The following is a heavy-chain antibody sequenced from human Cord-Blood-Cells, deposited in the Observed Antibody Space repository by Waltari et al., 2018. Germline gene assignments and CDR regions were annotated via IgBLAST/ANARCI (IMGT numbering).Heavy chain of an antibody. CDR2: IYPGDSDT. CDR3: ARQRGYSYGYFDY. J-gene: IGHJ4*02. Sequence: QMPGKGLEWMGIIYPGDSDTRYSPSFQGQVTISADKSISTAYLQWSSLKASDTAMYYCARQRGYSYGYFDYWGQGTLVTVSS. V-gene: IGHV5-51*01. D-gene: IGHD5-18*01.